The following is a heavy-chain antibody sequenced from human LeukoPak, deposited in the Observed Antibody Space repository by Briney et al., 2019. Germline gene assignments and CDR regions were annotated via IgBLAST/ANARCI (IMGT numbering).Heavy chain of an antibody. CDR1: GFTFSSYS. CDR3: ARELSGIGRYYFYYYMDV. CDR2: ISTSSSYI. D-gene: IGHD6-19*01. V-gene: IGHV3-21*01. Sequence: GGSLRLSCAASGFTFSSYSMNWVRQAPGKGLEWVSSISTSSSYIYYADSVKGRFTISRDNTRNSLYLQMNSLRADDTAVYYCARELSGIGRYYFYYYMDVWGKGTTVTVSS. J-gene: IGHJ6*03.